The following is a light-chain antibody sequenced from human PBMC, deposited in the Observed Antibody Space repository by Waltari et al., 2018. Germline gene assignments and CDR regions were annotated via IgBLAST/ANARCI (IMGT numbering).Light chain of an antibody. V-gene: IGKV3-11*01. J-gene: IGKJ4*01. CDR2: DAS. CDR1: QTVSSY. CDR3: QHRSNWPPGLT. Sequence: EIVLTQSPATLSLSPGERVTLSCRASQTVSSYVAWYQQIPGQAPRLLVYDASIRVPGTPARFSGSGSGTDFTLTISSLEPEDFAVYYCQHRSNWPPGLTFGGGTKVEIK.